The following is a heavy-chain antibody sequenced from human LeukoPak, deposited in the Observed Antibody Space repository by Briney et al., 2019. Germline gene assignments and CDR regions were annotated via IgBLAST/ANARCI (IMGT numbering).Heavy chain of an antibody. CDR2: ISWNSGNI. Sequence: GRSLRLSCTASGFSFDDYAMHWVRQAPGKGLEWVSGISWNSGNIGYADSVKGRFTISRDNAKNSLYLQMNSLRAEDTALYYCVKASVRFLELGWFDPWGQGILVTVSS. D-gene: IGHD3-3*01. CDR3: VKASVRFLELGWFDP. CDR1: GFSFDDYA. J-gene: IGHJ5*02. V-gene: IGHV3-9*01.